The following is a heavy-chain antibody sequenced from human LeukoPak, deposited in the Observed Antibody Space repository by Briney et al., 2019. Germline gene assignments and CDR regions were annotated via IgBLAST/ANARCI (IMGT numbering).Heavy chain of an antibody. CDR1: GFTFSSYG. CDR3: ASIFDY. J-gene: IGHJ4*02. Sequence: GGSLRLSCAASGFTFSSYGMHWVRQAPGKGLEWVSVIYSGGSTYYADSVKGRFTVSRDNSKNTLYLQMNSLRAEDTAVYYCASIFDYWGQGTLVTVSS. CDR2: IYSGGST. V-gene: IGHV3-66*01.